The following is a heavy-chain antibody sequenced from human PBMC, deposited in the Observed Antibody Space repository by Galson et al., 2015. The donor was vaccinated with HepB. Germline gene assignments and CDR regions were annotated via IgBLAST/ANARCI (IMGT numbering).Heavy chain of an antibody. D-gene: IGHD3-22*01. Sequence: SCKASGYTFTGYYMHWVRQAPGQGLEWMGWINPNSGGTNYAQKFQGRVTMTRDTSISTAYMELSRLRSDDTAVYYCARMNYYDSSGYYLYAFDIWGQGTMVTVSS. CDR2: INPNSGGT. CDR1: GYTFTGYY. CDR3: ARMNYYDSSGYYLYAFDI. J-gene: IGHJ3*02. V-gene: IGHV1-2*02.